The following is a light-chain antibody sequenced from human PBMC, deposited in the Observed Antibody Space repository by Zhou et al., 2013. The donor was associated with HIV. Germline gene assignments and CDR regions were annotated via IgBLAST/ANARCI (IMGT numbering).Light chain of an antibody. J-gene: IGKJ5*01. CDR2: AAS. CDR1: QDVSRW. V-gene: IGKV1-12*01. CDR3: QQANSFPRT. Sequence: DIQMAQSPSTLSASVGDTVTISCRASQDVSRWLAWYQQKPGEAPKLLIYAASSLQNGVPTQGSAPSGSGTRFLLSPSAACSLKILSTYSCQQANSFPRTF.